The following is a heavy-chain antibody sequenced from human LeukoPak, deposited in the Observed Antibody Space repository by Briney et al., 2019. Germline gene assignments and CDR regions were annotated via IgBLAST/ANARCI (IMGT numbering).Heavy chain of an antibody. Sequence: ASVKVSCKASGYTFTDYYMHWVRQGPGQGLVWMGWINPNSGGTNYAQKFQGWVTMTRDTSISTAYMELSRLRSDDTAVYYCARVKDRLVGGLRWYHFDYWGQGTLVTVSS. J-gene: IGHJ4*02. CDR1: GYTFTDYY. CDR3: ARVKDRLVGGLRWYHFDY. V-gene: IGHV1-2*04. CDR2: INPNSGGT. D-gene: IGHD4-23*01.